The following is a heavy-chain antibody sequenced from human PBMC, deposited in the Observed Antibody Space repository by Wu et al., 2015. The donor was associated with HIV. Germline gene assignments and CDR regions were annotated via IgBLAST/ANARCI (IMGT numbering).Heavy chain of an antibody. V-gene: IGHV1-2*02. CDR1: GYTFTGYY. D-gene: IGHD2-8*02. Sequence: QVQVVQSGAEVKKPGASLRVSCKGSGYTFTGYYIHWVRQAPGQGLEWMGWINPDNGDTVYLQKFQGRVAMTVDTSINTAYMELSRLRSDDTAVYYCARVHGTAVGDFINFYYYYYGLDVVGQGTTVTVSS. CDR2: INPDNGDT. CDR3: ARVHGTAVGDFINFYYYYYGLDV. J-gene: IGHJ6*02.